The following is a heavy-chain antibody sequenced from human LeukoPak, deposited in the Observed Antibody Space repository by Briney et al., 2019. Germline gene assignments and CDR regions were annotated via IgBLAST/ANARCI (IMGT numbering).Heavy chain of an antibody. V-gene: IGHV4-61*02. CDR1: GGSISSGSYY. J-gene: IGHJ3*02. CDR3: ARDPKYSSSWYPEFDI. CDR2: IYTSGST. Sequence: PSETLSLTCTVSGGSISSGSYYWSWIRQPAGKGLEWIGRIYTSGSTNYNPSLKSRVTISVDTSKNQFSLKLSSVTAADTAVYYCARDPKYSSSWYPEFDIWGQGTMVTVSS. D-gene: IGHD6-13*01.